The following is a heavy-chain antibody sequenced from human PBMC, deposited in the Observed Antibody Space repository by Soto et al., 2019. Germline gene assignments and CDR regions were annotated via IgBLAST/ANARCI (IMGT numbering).Heavy chain of an antibody. CDR3: ARDKYYDFWSGYYDPNFDY. CDR1: GFTFSSYG. V-gene: IGHV3-33*01. D-gene: IGHD3-3*01. J-gene: IGHJ4*02. CDR2: IWYDGSNK. Sequence: GGSLRLSGGASGFTFSSYGIHWVRQAPGKGLEWVAVIWYDGSNKYYAESVKGRFTISRDNSKNTLYLQMNSLRAEDTAVYYCARDKYYDFWSGYYDPNFDYWGQGTLVTVSS.